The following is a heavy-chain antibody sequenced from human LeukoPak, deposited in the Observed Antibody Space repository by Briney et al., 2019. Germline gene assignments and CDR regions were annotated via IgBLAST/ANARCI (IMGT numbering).Heavy chain of an antibody. Sequence: GGSLRLSCAASGFTFSSYAMHWVRQAPGKGLEWVAVISYDGSNKYYADSVKGRFTISRDNAKNSLYLQMNSLSAEDTAVYYCARARCSSTSCYELRFDYWGQGTLVTVSS. D-gene: IGHD2-2*01. J-gene: IGHJ4*02. CDR3: ARARCSSTSCYELRFDY. CDR1: GFTFSSYA. CDR2: ISYDGSNK. V-gene: IGHV3-30-3*01.